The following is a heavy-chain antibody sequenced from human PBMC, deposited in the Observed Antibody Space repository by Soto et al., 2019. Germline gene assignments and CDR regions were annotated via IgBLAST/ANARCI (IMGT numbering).Heavy chain of an antibody. CDR2: IFYTGST. CDR3: AKYRRTAAEGYTLDY. J-gene: IGHJ4*02. D-gene: IGHD6-13*01. V-gene: IGHV4-59*01. CDR1: GDSMNNFY. Sequence: SETLSLTCTVSGDSMNNFYWSWIRQPPGKTLEWIGDIFYTGSTTYNPSLESRITMSVDTSKNQFSLRLSSVSAADTAVYFCAKYRRTAAEGYTLDYWGRGTLVTVSS.